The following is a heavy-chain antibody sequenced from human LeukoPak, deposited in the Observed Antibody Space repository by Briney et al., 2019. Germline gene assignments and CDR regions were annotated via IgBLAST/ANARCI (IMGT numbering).Heavy chain of an antibody. CDR2: INSADNVE. CDR1: GFSLRSSE. Sequence: PGGSLRLSCAASGFSLRSSEMNWVRQAPGKGPEWVAHINSADNVEYYTDSVRGRFTMSRDNAKNSLYLQMNSLRAEDTAVYYCAREFHGGDWGQGTLVTVSS. V-gene: IGHV3-48*03. CDR3: AREFHGGD. J-gene: IGHJ4*02. D-gene: IGHD2-15*01.